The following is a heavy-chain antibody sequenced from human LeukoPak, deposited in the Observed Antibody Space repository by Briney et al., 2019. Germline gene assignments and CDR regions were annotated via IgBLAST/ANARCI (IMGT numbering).Heavy chain of an antibody. Sequence: PGGSLRLSCAASGFTFSSYAMNWARQAPGKGLEWVSTITGSGGDTYYADSVKGRFTNSRDNSKNTLYLQMNSQRAEDTAIYYCAKDPYVGGGYHFDSWGQGSLVTVSS. D-gene: IGHD3-22*01. J-gene: IGHJ4*02. V-gene: IGHV3-23*01. CDR2: ITGSGGDT. CDR1: GFTFSSYA. CDR3: AKDPYVGGGYHFDS.